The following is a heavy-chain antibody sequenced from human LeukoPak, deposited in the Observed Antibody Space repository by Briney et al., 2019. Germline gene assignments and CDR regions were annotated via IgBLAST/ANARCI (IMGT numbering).Heavy chain of an antibody. Sequence: ASVKVSCKASGYTFTGYYMHWVRQAPGQGLEWMGWINPNSGGTNYAQKFQGRVTMTRDTSISTAYMELSRLRSDDTAVYYCAREYYDREYYFGYWGQGTLVTVSS. D-gene: IGHD3-22*01. V-gene: IGHV1-2*02. J-gene: IGHJ4*02. CDR3: AREYYDREYYFGY. CDR2: INPNSGGT. CDR1: GYTFTGYY.